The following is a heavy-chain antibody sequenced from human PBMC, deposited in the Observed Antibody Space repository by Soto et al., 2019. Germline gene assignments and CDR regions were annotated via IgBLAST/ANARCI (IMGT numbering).Heavy chain of an antibody. J-gene: IGHJ6*02. Sequence: SETLSLTCTVSGGSISSYYWSWIRQPPGKGLEWIGYIYYSGSTNYNPSLKSRVTISVDTSKNQFSLKLSSVTAADTAVYYCARDSYYYYYYGMDVWGQGTTVTVSS. CDR2: IYYSGST. CDR3: ARDSYYYYYYGMDV. CDR1: GGSISSYY. V-gene: IGHV4-59*01.